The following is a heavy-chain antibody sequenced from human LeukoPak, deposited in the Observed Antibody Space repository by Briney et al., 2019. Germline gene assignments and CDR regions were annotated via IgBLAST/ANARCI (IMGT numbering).Heavy chain of an antibody. CDR1: GYTFTSYD. V-gene: IGHV1-8*01. D-gene: IGHD3-10*01. CDR2: MNPNSGNT. Sequence: ASVKVSCKASGYTFTSYDINWVRQAAGQGLEWMGWMNPNSGNTVYAQKFQGRVTMTRNTSISTAYMELSSLRSEDTAVYYCAVPRGDYYYYYGMDVWGQGTTVTVSS. J-gene: IGHJ6*02. CDR3: AVPRGDYYYYYGMDV.